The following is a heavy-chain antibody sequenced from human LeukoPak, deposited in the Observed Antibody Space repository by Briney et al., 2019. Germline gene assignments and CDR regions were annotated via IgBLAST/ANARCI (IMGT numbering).Heavy chain of an antibody. CDR2: INHSGST. CDR3: AGPYPYTNWFDP. V-gene: IGHV4-34*01. D-gene: IGHD2-15*01. Sequence: NSSETLSLTCAVYGGSFSGYYWSWIRQPPGKGLEWIGEINHSGSTNYNPSLKSRVTISVDTSKNQFSLKLSSVTAADTAVYYCAGPYPYTNWFDPWGQGTLVTVSS. CDR1: GGSFSGYY. J-gene: IGHJ5*02.